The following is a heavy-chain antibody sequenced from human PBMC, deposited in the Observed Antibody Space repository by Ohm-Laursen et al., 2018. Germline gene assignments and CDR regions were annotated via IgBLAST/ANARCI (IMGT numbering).Heavy chain of an antibody. V-gene: IGHV3-7*01. Sequence: SLRLSCAASGFTFSRYWMTWVRQAPGKGLEWVAYMKLGGIVKYYLDSVKGRFTISRDNAKNSLYLQMNSLRAEDTAVYYCASIGSRYCSSTSCLTGTYYGMDVWGQGTTVTVSS. J-gene: IGHJ6*02. D-gene: IGHD2-2*01. CDR3: ASIGSRYCSSTSCLTGTYYGMDV. CDR2: MKLGGIVK. CDR1: GFTFSRYW.